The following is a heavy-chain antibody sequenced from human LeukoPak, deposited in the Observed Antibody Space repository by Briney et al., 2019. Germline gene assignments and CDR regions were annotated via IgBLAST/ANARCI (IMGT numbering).Heavy chain of an antibody. CDR3: ARGRPHGNDY. J-gene: IGHJ4*02. D-gene: IGHD4-23*01. CDR1: EFTFSSYS. CDR2: IASDGSST. V-gene: IGHV3-74*01. Sequence: GGSLRPSCAASEFTFSSYSMNWVRQASGKGLVWVSRIASDGSSTTYADSVKGRFSISRDNAKNTLYLQMNSLRVEDTAVYYCARGRPHGNDYWGQGTLVTVSS.